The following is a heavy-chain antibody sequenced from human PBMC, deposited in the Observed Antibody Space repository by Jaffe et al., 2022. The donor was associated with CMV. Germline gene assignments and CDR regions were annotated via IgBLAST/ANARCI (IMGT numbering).Heavy chain of an antibody. V-gene: IGHV2-5*01. CDR3: AHVAYNWNYAVGLYYFDY. D-gene: IGHD1-7*01. Sequence: QITLKESGPTLVKPTQTLTLTCTFSGFSLSTSGVGVGWIRQPPGKALEWLALIYWNDDKRYSPSLKSRLTITKDTSKNQVVLTMTNMDPVDTATYYCAHVAYNWNYAVGLYYFDYWGQGTLVTVSS. CDR2: IYWNDDK. CDR1: GFSLSTSGVG. J-gene: IGHJ4*02.